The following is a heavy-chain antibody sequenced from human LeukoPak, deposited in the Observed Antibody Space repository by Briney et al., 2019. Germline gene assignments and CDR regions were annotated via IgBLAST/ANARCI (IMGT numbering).Heavy chain of an antibody. V-gene: IGHV3-7*03. CDR3: VGGIGWQPDY. J-gene: IGHJ4*02. CDR1: PGITFSDYW. CDR2: IRHDGREK. Sequence: PGGSLRLSCAASPGITFSDYWMNWVRQAPGKGLEWVAIIRHDGREKLYLDSVKGRFTISRDNAKSSVYLQINSLRAEDTAVYYCVGGIGWQPDYWGQGTLVTVSS. D-gene: IGHD6-19*01.